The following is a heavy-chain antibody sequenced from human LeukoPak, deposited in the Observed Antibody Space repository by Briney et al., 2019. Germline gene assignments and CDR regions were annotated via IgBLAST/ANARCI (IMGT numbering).Heavy chain of an antibody. J-gene: IGHJ4*02. CDR1: GYTFTSYA. Sequence: ASVKVSCKASGYTFTSYAMHWVRQAPGQRLEWMGWISAGTGNTKYSQKFQGRVTITRDTSANTAYMELSSLRSEDTAVYYCARDGPPGIAVAGTGRQDYWGQGTLVTVSS. D-gene: IGHD6-19*01. CDR3: ARDGPPGIAVAGTGRQDY. CDR2: ISAGTGNT. V-gene: IGHV1-3*01.